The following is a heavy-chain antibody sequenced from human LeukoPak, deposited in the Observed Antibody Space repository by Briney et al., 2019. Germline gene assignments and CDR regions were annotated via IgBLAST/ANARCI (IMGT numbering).Heavy chain of an antibody. D-gene: IGHD3-3*01. Sequence: GRSLRLSCAASGFTFSDYYMSWIRQAPGKGLEWVSYISSSSSYTNYADSVKGRFTISRDNAKNSLYLQMNSLRAEDTAVYYCARERFWSGYDYYGMDVWGQGTTVTVSS. CDR2: ISSSSSYT. CDR3: ARERFWSGYDYYGMDV. V-gene: IGHV3-11*06. J-gene: IGHJ6*02. CDR1: GFTFSDYY.